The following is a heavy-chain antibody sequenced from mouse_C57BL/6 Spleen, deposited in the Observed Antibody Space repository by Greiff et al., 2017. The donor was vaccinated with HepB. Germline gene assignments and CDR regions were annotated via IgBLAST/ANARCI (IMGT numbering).Heavy chain of an antibody. CDR2: IDPETGGT. J-gene: IGHJ4*01. CDR1: GYTFTDYE. CDR3: TRRGGNYDYDEYAMDY. D-gene: IGHD2-4*01. Sequence: QVQLQHSGAELVRPGASVTLSCKASGYTFTDYEMHWVKQTPVHGLEWIGAIDPETGGTAYNQKFKGKAILTADKSSSTAYMELRSLTSEDSAVYYGTRRGGNYDYDEYAMDYWGQGTSVTVSS. V-gene: IGHV1-15*01.